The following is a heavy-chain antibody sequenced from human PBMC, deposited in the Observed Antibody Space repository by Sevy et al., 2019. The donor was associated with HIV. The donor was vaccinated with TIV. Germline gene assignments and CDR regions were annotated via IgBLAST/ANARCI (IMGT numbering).Heavy chain of an antibody. Sequence: SETLSLTCTVSGGSISSSSYDWGWIRQPLGKGLEWIGSMYSSGNTYYNPSLKSRVTIFVDTSKNQISLKLTSVTAADTAVYYCARQGGIVDRAFDYWGQGTLVTVSS. J-gene: IGHJ4*02. CDR2: MYSSGNT. V-gene: IGHV4-39*01. CDR1: GGSISSSSYD. D-gene: IGHD2-21*01. CDR3: ARQGGIVDRAFDY.